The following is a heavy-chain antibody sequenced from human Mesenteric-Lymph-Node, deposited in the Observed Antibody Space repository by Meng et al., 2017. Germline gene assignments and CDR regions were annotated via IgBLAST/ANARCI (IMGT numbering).Heavy chain of an antibody. D-gene: IGHD1-26*01. J-gene: IGHJ4*02. CDR3: AKSSGGATLYYFDY. CDR2: ISGSGGST. Sequence: GGSLRLSCAASGFTFSSYWMHWVRQAPGKGLEWVSAISGSGGSTYYADSVKGRFTISRDNSKNTLYLQMNSLRAEDTAVYYCAKSSGGATLYYFDYWGQGTLVTVSS. V-gene: IGHV3-23*01. CDR1: GFTFSSYW.